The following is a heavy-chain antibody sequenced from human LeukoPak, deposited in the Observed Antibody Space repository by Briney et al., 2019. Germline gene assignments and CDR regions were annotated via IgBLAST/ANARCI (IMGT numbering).Heavy chain of an antibody. J-gene: IGHJ6*03. CDR3: ARAAQVWIAGGDYYYYMDV. Sequence: GGSLRLSCAASGFAVKSSYMNWVRQAPGKGLEWVSVLYAGGESYYADSVKGRFTISRDNAKNSLYLQMNSLRAEDTAVYYCARAAQVWIAGGDYYYYMDVWGKGTTVTVSS. CDR2: LYAGGES. CDR1: GFAVKSSY. D-gene: IGHD3-16*01. V-gene: IGHV3-53*01.